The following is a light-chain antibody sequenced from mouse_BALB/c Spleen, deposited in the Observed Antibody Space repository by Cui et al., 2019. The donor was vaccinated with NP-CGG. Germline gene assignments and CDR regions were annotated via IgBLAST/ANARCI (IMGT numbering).Light chain of an antibody. V-gene: IGLV1*01. Sequence: QGVVSQEYAHTTSPVETVTLTCRSSTGAVITSNYANWVQEKPDHLFTGLIGGTNNRAPGVPARFSGSLIGDKAALTITGAQTEDETIYFCALWYSNHWVFGGGTKLTVL. CDR2: GTN. J-gene: IGLJ1*01. CDR3: ALWYSNHWV. CDR1: TGAVITSNY.